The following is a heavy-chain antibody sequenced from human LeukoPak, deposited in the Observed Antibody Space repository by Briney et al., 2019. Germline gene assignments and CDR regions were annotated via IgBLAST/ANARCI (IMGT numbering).Heavy chain of an antibody. J-gene: IGHJ6*02. V-gene: IGHV3-21*01. CDR1: GFTFSSYS. Sequence: GGSLRLSCAASGFTFSSYSMNWVRQAPGKGLEWVSSISSSSSYIYYADAVKGRFTISRDNAKNSLYLQINSLRPEDTAMYYCARATDYYDSSGYYPKYGMDVWGQGTTVTVSS. D-gene: IGHD3-22*01. CDR2: ISSSSSYI. CDR3: ARATDYYDSSGYYPKYGMDV.